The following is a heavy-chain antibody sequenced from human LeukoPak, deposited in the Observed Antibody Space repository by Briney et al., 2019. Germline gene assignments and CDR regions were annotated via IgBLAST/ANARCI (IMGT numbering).Heavy chain of an antibody. CDR3: ARDENPYYSYGMDV. CDR1: GYTFTDYC. V-gene: IGHV1-2*02. CDR2: IIPSSGGA. J-gene: IGHJ6*02. Sequence: ASVTVSCKASGYTFTDYCVHWVRQAPGQGREWMGWIIPSSGGANYAQNLQGRVTMTRDTSIATAYMELSRLRSDDTAVYYCARDENPYYSYGMDVWGQGTTVTVSS.